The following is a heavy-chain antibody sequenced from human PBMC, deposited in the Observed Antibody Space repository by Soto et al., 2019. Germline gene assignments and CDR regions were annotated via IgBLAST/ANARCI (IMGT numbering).Heavy chain of an antibody. CDR2: ISASNGNR. J-gene: IGHJ4*02. V-gene: IGHV1-18*04. CDR1: GYPFNKYS. CDR3: TRGHGDFAGDFDY. Sequence: QGQLVQSGAEVKWPGASVKVSCKASGYPFNKYSISWVRQAPGQGLEWMGWISASNGNRNYAQKFQGRVTLGTDTSTSTAYMELRHLRSDDTAVYYCTRGHGDFAGDFDYWGQGTLVTVSS. D-gene: IGHD4-17*01.